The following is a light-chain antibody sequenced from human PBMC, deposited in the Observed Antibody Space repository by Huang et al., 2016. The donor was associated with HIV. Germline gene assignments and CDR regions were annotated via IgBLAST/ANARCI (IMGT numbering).Light chain of an antibody. V-gene: IGKV3-15*01. CDR2: DTS. CDR3: QQYNDWWT. CDR1: QSVSSK. J-gene: IGKJ1*01. Sequence: EIVMTQSPATPSVSPGESATLSCRASQSVSSKLAWYHQKPGQAPRLLIYDTSTRATGIPARFSGSGSGTEFTLTINSLQSEDFAVYYCQQYNDWWTFGQGTRVEIK.